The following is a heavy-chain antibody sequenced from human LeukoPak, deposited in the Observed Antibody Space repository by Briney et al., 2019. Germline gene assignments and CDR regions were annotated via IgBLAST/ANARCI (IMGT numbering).Heavy chain of an antibody. CDR3: ARLIRARGFDP. CDR2: INPSGGST. J-gene: IGHJ5*02. CDR1: GYTFTSFY. V-gene: IGHV1-46*01. Sequence: GASVKVSCKASGYTFTSFYMHWVRQAPGQGLEWMGIINPSGGSTSYAQKFQGRVTMTRDTSTSTVYMELSSLRSEDTAVYYCARLIRARGFDPWGQGTLVTVSS. D-gene: IGHD3-3*02.